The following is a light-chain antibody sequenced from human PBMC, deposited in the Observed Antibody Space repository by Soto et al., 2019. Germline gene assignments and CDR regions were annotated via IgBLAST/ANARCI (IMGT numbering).Light chain of an antibody. Sequence: QSALTQPASVSGSPGQSITISCTGTSSDVGGYNYVSWYQQHPGKAPKLMIYEVSNRPSGVSNRFTGSKSGNTASLTISGLQYEDEADYYCSSYTSSSTWVFGGGTKVTVL. J-gene: IGLJ3*02. CDR3: SSYTSSSTWV. CDR2: EVS. V-gene: IGLV2-14*01. CDR1: SSDVGGYNY.